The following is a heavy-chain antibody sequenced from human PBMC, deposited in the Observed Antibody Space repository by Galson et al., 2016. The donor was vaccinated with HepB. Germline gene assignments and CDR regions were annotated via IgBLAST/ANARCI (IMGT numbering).Heavy chain of an antibody. V-gene: IGHV3-33*01. CDR2: IWYDGSNK. Sequence: SLRLSCAASGFTFSHFGMHWVRQAPGKGQEWVAFIWYDGSNKYYGDSVKGRFTISRDHSKNIKYLHMNSLRAEDTAVYYCARGSHDSFMDVWGQGTTVTVSS. J-gene: IGHJ6*02. CDR3: ARGSHDSFMDV. D-gene: IGHD3-16*01. CDR1: GFTFSHFG.